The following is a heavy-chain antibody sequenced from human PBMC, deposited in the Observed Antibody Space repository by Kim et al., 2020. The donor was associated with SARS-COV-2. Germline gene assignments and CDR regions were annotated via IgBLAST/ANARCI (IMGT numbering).Heavy chain of an antibody. Sequence: GGSLRLSCAASGFTFSSYSMNWVRQAPGKGLEWVSSISSSSSYIYYADSVKGRFTISRDNAKNSLYLQMNSLRAEDTAVYYCARLTMIDRGVMMDVWGQGTKVTVSS. CDR1: GFTFSSYS. CDR2: ISSSSSYI. D-gene: IGHD3-22*01. J-gene: IGHJ6*02. CDR3: ARLTMIDRGVMMDV. V-gene: IGHV3-21*01.